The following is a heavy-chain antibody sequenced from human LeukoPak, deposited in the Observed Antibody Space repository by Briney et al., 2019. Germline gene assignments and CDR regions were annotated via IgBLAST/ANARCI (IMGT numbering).Heavy chain of an antibody. CDR1: GFTFSSYS. CDR3: AGMGGSPHRELKVDY. D-gene: IGHD1-26*01. J-gene: IGHJ4*02. Sequence: PGGSLRLSCAASGFTFSSYSMNWVRQAPGKGLEWVSSISSSSSYIYYADSVKGRFTISRDNAKNSLYLQMNSLRAEDTAVYYCAGMGGSPHRELKVDYWGQGTLVTVSS. V-gene: IGHV3-21*01. CDR2: ISSSSSYI.